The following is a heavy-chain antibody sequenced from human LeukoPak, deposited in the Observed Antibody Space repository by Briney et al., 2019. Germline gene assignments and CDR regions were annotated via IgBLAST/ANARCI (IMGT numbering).Heavy chain of an antibody. J-gene: IGHJ4*02. CDR2: ISSSSSYI. V-gene: IGHV3-21*01. Sequence: GGSLRLSCAASGFTFSSYSMNWVRQAPGKGLEWASSISSSSSYIYYADSVKGRFTISRDNAKNSLYLQMNSLRAEDTAVYYCARSPRDYGGFWGQGTLVTVSS. D-gene: IGHD4/OR15-4a*01. CDR3: ARSPRDYGGF. CDR1: GFTFSSYS.